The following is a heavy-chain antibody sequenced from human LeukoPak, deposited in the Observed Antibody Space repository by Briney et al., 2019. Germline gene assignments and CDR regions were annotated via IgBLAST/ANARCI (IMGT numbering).Heavy chain of an antibody. V-gene: IGHV4-31*03. Sequence: SQTLSLTCTVSGGSISSGGYYWSWIRRHPGKGLEWIGYIYYSGSTYYNPSLKSRVTISVDTSKNQFSLKLSSVTAADTAVYYCARGRPERVRGVIITFDYWGQGTLVTVSS. CDR3: ARGRPERVRGVIITFDY. D-gene: IGHD3-10*01. CDR1: GGSISSGGYY. CDR2: IYYSGST. J-gene: IGHJ4*02.